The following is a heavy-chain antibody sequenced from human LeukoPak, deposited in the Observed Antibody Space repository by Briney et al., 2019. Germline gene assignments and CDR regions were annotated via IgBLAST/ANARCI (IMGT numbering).Heavy chain of an antibody. CDR1: GFTFSNYA. J-gene: IGHJ4*02. V-gene: IGHV3-23*01. CDR3: AKTPYSSSWYYFDF. CDR2: ISGSGGST. Sequence: PGGSLRLSCAASGFTFSNYAMSWVRQAPGEGLEWVSAISGSGGSTYYADSVKGRFTISRDNSKNTLYLQMDSLRAEDTAVYYCAKTPYSSSWYYFDFWGQGTLVTVSS. D-gene: IGHD6-13*01.